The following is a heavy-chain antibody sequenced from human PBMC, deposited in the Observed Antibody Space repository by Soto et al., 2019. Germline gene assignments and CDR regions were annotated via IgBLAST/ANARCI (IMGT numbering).Heavy chain of an antibody. CDR2: IDPSDSYT. CDR3: ATTLTPGTDVDY. CDR1: GYSFTSYW. Sequence: PGESLKISCKGSGYSFTSYWISWVRQMPGKGLEWMGRIDPSDSYTNYSPSFQGHVTISADKSISTAYLQWSSLKASDTAMYYCATTLTPGTDVDYWGQGTLVTVSS. J-gene: IGHJ4*02. D-gene: IGHD2-8*02. V-gene: IGHV5-10-1*01.